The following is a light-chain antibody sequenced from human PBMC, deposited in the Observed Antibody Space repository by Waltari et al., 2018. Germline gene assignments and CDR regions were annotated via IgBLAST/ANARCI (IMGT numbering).Light chain of an antibody. CDR1: QAISTY. J-gene: IGKJ4*01. Sequence: DTLMTQSPSSLSASVGDRVTIPCRASQAISTYVNWYQQTPGMAPKLLIFSSSTLHRGVSSRFSGSGSGTEFTLTISNLQPDDFATYYCQQSYSAPLAFGGGTKVEIK. V-gene: IGKV1-39*01. CDR2: SSS. CDR3: QQSYSAPLA.